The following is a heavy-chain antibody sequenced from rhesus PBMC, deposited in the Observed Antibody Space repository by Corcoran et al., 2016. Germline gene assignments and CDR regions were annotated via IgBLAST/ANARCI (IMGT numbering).Heavy chain of an antibody. Sequence: QVQLQESGPGLVKPSETLSLTCAVSGFSISSGYGWNWIRQPPGKGLGWIVYIGGSSGSTYCNPSLKGLVNISRDTSKNQFSLKLSSVTAADTAVYYCARGTSYYSGTSYSHPVYWGQGVLVTVSS. V-gene: IGHV4-127*01. CDR1: GFSISSGYG. CDR3: ARGTSYYSGTSYSHPVY. D-gene: IGHD3-16*01. J-gene: IGHJ4*01. CDR2: IGGSSGST.